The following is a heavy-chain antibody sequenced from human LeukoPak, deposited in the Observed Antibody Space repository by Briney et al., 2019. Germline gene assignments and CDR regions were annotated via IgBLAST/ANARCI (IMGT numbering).Heavy chain of an antibody. CDR1: GYTFTGYY. J-gene: IGHJ4*02. CDR3: ARDRWGSGYDPSYFDY. D-gene: IGHD5-12*01. CDR2: INPNSGGT. V-gene: IGHV1-2*02. Sequence: ASVKVSCKASGYTFTGYYMHWVRQAPGQGLEWMGWINPNSGGTNYAQKFQGRVTMTRDTSISTAYMELSRLRSDDTAVYYCARDRWGSGYDPSYFDYWGQGTQVTVSS.